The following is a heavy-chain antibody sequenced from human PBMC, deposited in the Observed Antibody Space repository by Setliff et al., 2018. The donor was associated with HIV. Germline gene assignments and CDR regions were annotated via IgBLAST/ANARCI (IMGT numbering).Heavy chain of an antibody. Sequence: GESLKISCAASGFTFSDYAMSWVRQAPGKGLEWVAVMYYDGVTTYYADSVKGRFTISRDGSKNIIFLQMNSLRVDDTAVYYCARGRVLEWLLNHWGQGTRVTVSS. V-gene: IGHV3-23*01. D-gene: IGHD3-3*01. J-gene: IGHJ4*02. CDR3: ARGRVLEWLLNH. CDR1: GFTFSDYA. CDR2: MYYDGVTT.